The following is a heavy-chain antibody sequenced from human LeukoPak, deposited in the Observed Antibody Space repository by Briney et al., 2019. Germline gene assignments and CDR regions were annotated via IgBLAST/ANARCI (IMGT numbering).Heavy chain of an antibody. Sequence: PGGSLRLSCAASGFTFSSYSMNWVRQAPGKGLEWVSSISSSSSYIYYADSVKGRFTISRDNAKNSLYLQMNSLRAEDTAVYYCARERTPYGDYANDAFDIWGQGTMVTVSS. CDR2: ISSSSSYI. CDR1: GFTFSSYS. V-gene: IGHV3-21*01. J-gene: IGHJ3*02. CDR3: ARERTPYGDYANDAFDI. D-gene: IGHD4-17*01.